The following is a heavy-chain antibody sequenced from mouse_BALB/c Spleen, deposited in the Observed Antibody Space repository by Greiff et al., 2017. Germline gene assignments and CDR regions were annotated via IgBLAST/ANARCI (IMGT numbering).Heavy chain of an antibody. CDR1: GFTFSSYG. CDR3: ASYGNYVFAY. V-gene: IGHV5-6*01. Sequence: EVKLVESGGDLVKPGGSLKLSCAASGFTFSSYGMSWVRQTPDKRLEWVATISSGGSYTYYPDSVKGRFTISRDNAKNTLYLQMSSLKSEDTAMYYCASYGNYVFAYWGQGTLVTVSA. D-gene: IGHD2-1*01. J-gene: IGHJ3*01. CDR2: ISSGGSYT.